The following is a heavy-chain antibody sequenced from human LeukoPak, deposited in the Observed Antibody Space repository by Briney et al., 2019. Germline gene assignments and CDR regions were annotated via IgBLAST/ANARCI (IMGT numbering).Heavy chain of an antibody. CDR3: ARDLGSSSWSPIY. CDR2: ISSSSGYI. D-gene: IGHD6-13*01. Sequence: GGSLRLSCAVSGFTFSSYSMNWVRQAPGKGLEWVSSISSSSGYIYYADSVKGRFTISRDNAKNSLFLQMNSLRAEDAAVYYCARDLGSSSWSPIYWGQGTLVTVSS. CDR1: GFTFSSYS. V-gene: IGHV3-21*01. J-gene: IGHJ4*02.